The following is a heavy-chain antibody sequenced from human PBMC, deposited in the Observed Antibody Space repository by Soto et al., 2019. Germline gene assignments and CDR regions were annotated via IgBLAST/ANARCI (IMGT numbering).Heavy chain of an antibody. CDR3: AKTANGWFSAFDS. Sequence: EVQLLESGGGLVQPGGSLRLSCAASGFTFSSYAMSWVRQAPGKGLEWVSAISGSGGTTYYADSVKGRFTFSRDNSKNTLYLQMTSPRAEDTAVYYCAKTANGWFSAFDSWGHGTMVTVSS. CDR1: GFTFSSYA. J-gene: IGHJ3*02. V-gene: IGHV3-23*01. D-gene: IGHD6-19*01. CDR2: ISGSGGTT.